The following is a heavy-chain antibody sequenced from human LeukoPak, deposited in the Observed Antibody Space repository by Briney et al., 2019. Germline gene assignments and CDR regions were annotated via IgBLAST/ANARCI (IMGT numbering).Heavy chain of an antibody. Sequence: SGTLSLTCAVSGGSISSSNWWSWVRQPAGKGLEWIGRISTSGSTNYNPSLKSRVTMSIDTSKKQFSLMLYSVTAADTAVYYCTRDSSGYDWFYDYWGQGTLVTVSS. D-gene: IGHD5-12*01. CDR1: GGSISSSNW. CDR3: TRDSSGYDWFYDY. V-gene: IGHV4-4*02. J-gene: IGHJ4*02. CDR2: ISTSGST.